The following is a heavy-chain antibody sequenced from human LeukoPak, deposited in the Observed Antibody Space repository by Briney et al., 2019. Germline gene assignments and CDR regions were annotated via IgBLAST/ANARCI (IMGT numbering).Heavy chain of an antibody. J-gene: IGHJ6*04. Sequence: KPSETLSLTCAVYGGSFSGYYWSWFRQPPGKGLEWIGEINHSGSTNYNPSLKSRVTISVDTSKNQFSLKLSSVTAADTAVYYCASSPRGLRYFVFSGMDVWGKGTTVTVSS. D-gene: IGHD3-9*01. CDR3: ASSPRGLRYFVFSGMDV. V-gene: IGHV4-34*01. CDR1: GGSFSGYY. CDR2: INHSGST.